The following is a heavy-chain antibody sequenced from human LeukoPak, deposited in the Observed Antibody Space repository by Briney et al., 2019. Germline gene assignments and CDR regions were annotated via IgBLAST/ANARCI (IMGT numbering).Heavy chain of an antibody. CDR2: IIPIFGTA. Sequence: SVKVSCKASGGTFSSYAISWVRQAPGQGLEWMGGIIPIFGTANYAQKFQGRVTITADESTSTAYMELSSLRSEDTAVYYCARGGGWWPDYYYGMDVWGQGTTVTVSS. CDR3: ARGGGWWPDYYYGMDV. CDR1: GGTFSSYA. D-gene: IGHD2-15*01. J-gene: IGHJ6*02. V-gene: IGHV1-69*13.